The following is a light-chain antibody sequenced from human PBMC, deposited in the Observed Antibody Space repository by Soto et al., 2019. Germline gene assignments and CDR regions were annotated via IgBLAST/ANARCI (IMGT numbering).Light chain of an antibody. CDR2: GDD. CDR3: AAWDGTLFYL. J-gene: IGLJ1*01. Sequence: QSVLTQPPSASGTPGQRVTLSCSGSRSNIGTNAVAWYQHLPGTAPKLLIYGDDHRPSGVPDRFSGSKSGTSASLAISGLQSDDEADYYCAAWDGTLFYLFGTGTKLTVL. V-gene: IGLV1-44*01. CDR1: RSNIGTNA.